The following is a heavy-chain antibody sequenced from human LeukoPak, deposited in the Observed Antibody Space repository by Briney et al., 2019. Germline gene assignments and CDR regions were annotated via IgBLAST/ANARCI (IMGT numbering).Heavy chain of an antibody. CDR1: GFTFSSYS. CDR2: ISSSSSYI. J-gene: IGHJ3*02. D-gene: IGHD3-3*01. V-gene: IGHV3-21*01. Sequence: PGGSLRLSCAASGFTFSSYSMNWVRQAPGQGLEWVSSISSSSSYIYYADSVKGRFTISRDNAKNSLYLQMNSLRAEDTAVYYCARDPPDPRYYDFWSGYHAFDIWGQGTMVTVSS. CDR3: ARDPPDPRYYDFWSGYHAFDI.